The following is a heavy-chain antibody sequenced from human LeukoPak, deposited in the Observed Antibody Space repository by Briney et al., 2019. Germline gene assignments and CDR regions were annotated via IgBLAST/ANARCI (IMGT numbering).Heavy chain of an antibody. D-gene: IGHD3-3*01. V-gene: IGHV4-38-2*01. CDR3: ARAKLEWFSICYYYYMDV. J-gene: IGHJ6*03. Sequence: SETLSLTCGVSGYSISSGYYWGCIRLPPGKGLEWIGILYHSGTTYYNPSLKSRVTILAETSKNHFSLKLNSVTAADTAVYYCARAKLEWFSICYYYYMDVWGQGTTVTVSS. CDR1: GYSISSGYY. CDR2: LYHSGTT.